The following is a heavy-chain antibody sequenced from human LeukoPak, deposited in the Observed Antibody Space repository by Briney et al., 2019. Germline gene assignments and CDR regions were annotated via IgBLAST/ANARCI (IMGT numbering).Heavy chain of an antibody. CDR3: VRGHDSFDY. Sequence: PGGSLRLSCAVSGFTFSDHYMDWVRQAPGKGLEWVGRSRNKDHRYSTEYAASVKGRFSISRDESKNSLYLQINSLRIDDTAIYYCVRGHDSFDYWGQGTLVTVSS. V-gene: IGHV3-72*01. CDR2: SRNKDHRYST. J-gene: IGHJ4*02. CDR1: GFTFSDHY. D-gene: IGHD3-3*01.